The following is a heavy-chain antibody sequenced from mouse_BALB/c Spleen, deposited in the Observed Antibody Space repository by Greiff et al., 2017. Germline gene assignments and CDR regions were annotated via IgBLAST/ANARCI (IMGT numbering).Heavy chain of an antibody. CDR2: IWSGGST. Sequence: VQRVESGPGLVQPSQSLSITCTVSGFSLTSYGVHWVRQSPGKGLEWLGVIWSGGSTDYNAAFISRLSISKDNSKSQVFFKMNSLQADDTAIYYCARNGNYGYYYAMDYWGQGTSVTVSS. CDR1: GFSLTSYG. V-gene: IGHV2-4-1*01. D-gene: IGHD2-1*01. J-gene: IGHJ4*01. CDR3: ARNGNYGYYYAMDY.